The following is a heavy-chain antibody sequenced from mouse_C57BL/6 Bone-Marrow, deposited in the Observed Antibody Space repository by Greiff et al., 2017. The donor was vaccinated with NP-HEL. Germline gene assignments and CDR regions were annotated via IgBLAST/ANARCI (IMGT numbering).Heavy chain of an antibody. CDR1: GYTFTDYE. D-gene: IGHD1-1*01. Sequence: LVRPGASVTLSCKASGYTFTDYEMHWVKQTPVHGLEWIGAIDPETGGTAYNQKFKGKAILTADKSSSTAYMELRSLTSEDSAVYYCTREDYGSRNWYFDVWGTGTTVTVSS. CDR3: TREDYGSRNWYFDV. V-gene: IGHV1-15*01. CDR2: IDPETGGT. J-gene: IGHJ1*03.